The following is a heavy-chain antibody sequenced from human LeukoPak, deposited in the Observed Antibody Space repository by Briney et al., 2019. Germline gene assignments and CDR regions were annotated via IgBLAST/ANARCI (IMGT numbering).Heavy chain of an antibody. J-gene: IGHJ3*02. CDR3: ARHECPGDCEVGAFDI. CDR1: GYSFTSYW. CDR2: IYPGDSDT. Sequence: GESLKISCKGSGYSFTSYWIGWGRQMPGKGLEWMGIIYPGDSDTRYSPSFQGQVTISADKSISTAYLQWSSLKASDTAMYYCARHECPGDCEVGAFDIWGQGTMVTVSS. V-gene: IGHV5-51*01. D-gene: IGHD2-21*01.